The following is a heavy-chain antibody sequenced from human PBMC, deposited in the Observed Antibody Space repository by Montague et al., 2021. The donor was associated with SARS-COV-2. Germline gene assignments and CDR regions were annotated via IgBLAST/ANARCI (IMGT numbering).Heavy chain of an antibody. D-gene: IGHD3-10*01. V-gene: IGHV4-59*01. Sequence: SETLSLTCSVSGPSITSYYWNWIQQPPGKGLEWIGYISDSGSTNYSPSLKSRVTMSVDTSKNQMSLKLTSVTAADTAVYYCARGCLSYFGAGSHCYGMDVWGQGTTVTVSS. CDR2: ISDSGST. J-gene: IGHJ6*02. CDR1: GPSITSYY. CDR3: ARGCLSYFGAGSHCYGMDV.